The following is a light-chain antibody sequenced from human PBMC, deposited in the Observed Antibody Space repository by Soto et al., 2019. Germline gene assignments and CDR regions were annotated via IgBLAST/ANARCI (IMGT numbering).Light chain of an antibody. J-gene: IGKJ1*01. Sequence: DIQMTQSPSSLSASVGDRVTISGRASQSISSYLNWYQQKPGKAPRLLIYAASSLQSGVPSRFSGSRSGTDFTLTISSLQPEDFATYYCQQSYSTPPTFGQGTKVDIK. CDR1: QSISSY. CDR3: QQSYSTPPT. V-gene: IGKV1-39*01. CDR2: AAS.